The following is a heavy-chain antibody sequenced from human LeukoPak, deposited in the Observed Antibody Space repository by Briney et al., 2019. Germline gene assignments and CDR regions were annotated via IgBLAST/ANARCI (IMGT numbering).Heavy chain of an antibody. CDR3: ARNNGMDV. CDR2: VNRDGSET. Sequence: QPGGSLRLSCAASGFALSSHWMTWVRQVPGRGPEWVANVNRDGSETYYLDFVKGRFTISKDNAKNSLYLQMNSLRAEDTALYHCARNNGMDVWGQGTTVIVSS. J-gene: IGHJ6*02. CDR1: GFALSSHW. V-gene: IGHV3-7*03.